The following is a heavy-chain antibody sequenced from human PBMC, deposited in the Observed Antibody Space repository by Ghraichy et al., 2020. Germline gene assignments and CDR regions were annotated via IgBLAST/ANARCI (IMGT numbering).Heavy chain of an antibody. CDR2: IYYSGST. V-gene: IGHV4-39*01. Sequence: SETLSLTCTVSGGSISSSSYYWGLIRQPPGKGLEWIGSIYYSGSTYYNPSLKSRVTISVDTFKNQFSLKLSSGTAADTAVYYCARLPRVGYYYYGMDVWGQGTTVTVSS. CDR3: ARLPRVGYYYYGMDV. D-gene: IGHD1-26*01. J-gene: IGHJ6*02. CDR1: GGSISSSSYY.